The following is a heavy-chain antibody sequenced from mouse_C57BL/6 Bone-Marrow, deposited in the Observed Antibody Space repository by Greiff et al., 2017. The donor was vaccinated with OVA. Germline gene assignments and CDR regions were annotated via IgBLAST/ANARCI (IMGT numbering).Heavy chain of an antibody. J-gene: IGHJ2*01. D-gene: IGHD1-1*01. Sequence: VQLQQSGPVLVKPGASVKMSCKASGYTFTDYYMNWVKQSHGKSLEWIGVINPYNGGTSYNQKFKGKATLTVDKSSSTAYMELNSLTSEDSAVYYCARRYGSSLYYFDDWGQGTTLTVSS. CDR1: GYTFTDYY. CDR2: INPYNGGT. V-gene: IGHV1-19*01. CDR3: ARRYGSSLYYFDD.